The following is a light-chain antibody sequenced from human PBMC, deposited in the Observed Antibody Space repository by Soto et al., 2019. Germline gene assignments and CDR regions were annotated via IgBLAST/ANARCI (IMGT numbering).Light chain of an antibody. CDR2: DDR. CDR3: CSYAGTYSHRI. Sequence: QSALTQPRSVSGSPGQSVTISCTGTSSDVGGYNFVSWYQQHPGKAPKVMIYDDRMRPSGVPDRFSGSRSGNTASLTIYGLQAEDEADYYCCSYAGTYSHRIFGGGTKVTVL. J-gene: IGLJ2*01. V-gene: IGLV2-11*01. CDR1: SSDVGGYNF.